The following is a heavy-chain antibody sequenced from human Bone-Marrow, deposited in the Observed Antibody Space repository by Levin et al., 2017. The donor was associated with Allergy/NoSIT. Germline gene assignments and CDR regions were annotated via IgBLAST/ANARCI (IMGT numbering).Heavy chain of an antibody. V-gene: IGHV1-69*13. CDR3: ARDLYRMRLEGLRGVFDF. CDR1: GDNLESYA. J-gene: IGHJ4*02. D-gene: IGHD3-10*01. Sequence: ASVKVSCKATGDNLESYAISWVRQAPGQGLEWLGGIIPIVNKINYARRFQGRVTITADEVTSTVYLELSHLRSEDTAMYYCARDLYRMRLEGLRGVFDFWGQGTLVSISS. CDR2: IIPIVNKI.